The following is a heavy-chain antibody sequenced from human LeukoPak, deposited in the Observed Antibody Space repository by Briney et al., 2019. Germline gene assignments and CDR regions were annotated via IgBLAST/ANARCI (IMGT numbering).Heavy chain of an antibody. J-gene: IGHJ3*02. CDR1: GGSISSYY. Sequence: SETLSLTCTVSGGSISSYYWSWIRQAPGKGLEWIGHIYYSGSTNYNPSLKSRVTISVDTSKNQFSLKLSSVTAADTAVYYCARLVAAPSGDAFDIWGQGTMVTLSS. V-gene: IGHV4-59*08. CDR3: ARLVAAPSGDAFDI. D-gene: IGHD2-15*01. CDR2: IYYSGST.